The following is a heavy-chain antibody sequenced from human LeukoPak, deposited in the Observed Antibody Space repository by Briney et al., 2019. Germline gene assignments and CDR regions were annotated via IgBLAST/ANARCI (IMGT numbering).Heavy chain of an antibody. CDR3: AKGGIRSGAFDI. V-gene: IGHV4-59*01. CDR2: ISYSGST. J-gene: IGHJ3*02. Sequence: SETLSLTCTVSGGSISSYYWSWIRQPPGKGLEWIGYISYSGSTNYNPPLKSRVTISVDTSKNQFSLKLSSVTAADTAVYYCAKGGIRSGAFDIWGQGTRVTVSS. CDR1: GGSISSYY. D-gene: IGHD6-13*01.